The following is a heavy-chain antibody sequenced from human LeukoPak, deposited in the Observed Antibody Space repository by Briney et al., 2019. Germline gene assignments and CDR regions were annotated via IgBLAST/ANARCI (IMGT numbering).Heavy chain of an antibody. CDR3: GRVGYSSSWYNLDF. D-gene: IGHD6-13*01. V-gene: IGHV3-30*03. J-gene: IGHJ3*01. CDR1: GFTFSSYG. CDR2: ISYDGSNK. Sequence: GGSLRLSCAASGFTFSSYGMHWVRQAPGKGLEWVAVISYDGSNKYFADSVKGRFTISRDNSKNTLYLQMNSLRVEDTAVYYCGRVGYSSSWYNLDFWGQGTMVSVSS.